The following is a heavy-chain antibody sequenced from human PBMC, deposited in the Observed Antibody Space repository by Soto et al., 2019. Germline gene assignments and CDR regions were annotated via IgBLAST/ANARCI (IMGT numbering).Heavy chain of an antibody. D-gene: IGHD2-2*01. Sequence: GESLKISCKGSGYSFTSYWIGWVRQMPGKGLEWMGIIYPGDSDTRYSPSFQGQVTISADKSISTAYLQWSSLKASDTAMYYCARDIVVVPAAVPPSYYYYSMDVWGQGTTVTVSS. V-gene: IGHV5-51*01. J-gene: IGHJ6*02. CDR3: ARDIVVVPAAVPPSYYYYSMDV. CDR1: GYSFTSYW. CDR2: IYPGDSDT.